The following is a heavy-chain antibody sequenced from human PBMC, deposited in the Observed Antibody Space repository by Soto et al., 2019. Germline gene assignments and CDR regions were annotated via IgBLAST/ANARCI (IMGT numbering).Heavy chain of an antibody. CDR2: IYHTGNA. V-gene: IGHV4-39*01. CDR3: ARRVQANGVITQDNWLAP. J-gene: IGHJ5*02. Sequence: SETLSLTCSVSGDSISNSRFYWAWIRQPPGEGLEWIGSIYHTGNAYYNPSLKSRVTISVDTSKNQFSLKLTSVTAADTALYYCARRVQANGVITQDNWLAPWGQGTRVTVSS. CDR1: GDSISNSRFY. D-gene: IGHD3-10*01.